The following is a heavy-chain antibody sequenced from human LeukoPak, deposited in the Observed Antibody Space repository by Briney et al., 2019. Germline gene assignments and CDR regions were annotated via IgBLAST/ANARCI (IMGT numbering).Heavy chain of an antibody. CDR1: GFSFSSYG. CDR3: ARRLYCTSSSCHTGPDAFDI. J-gene: IGHJ3*02. Sequence: PGRSLRLSCAASGFSFSSYGMHWVRQAPGKGLEGGAVLWSDGSNKYYADSVKGRFTISRDNSKNTLYLQMNSLRAEDTAVYYCARRLYCTSSSCHTGPDAFDIWGQGTMVTVSS. CDR2: LWSDGSNK. V-gene: IGHV3-33*03. D-gene: IGHD2-2*02.